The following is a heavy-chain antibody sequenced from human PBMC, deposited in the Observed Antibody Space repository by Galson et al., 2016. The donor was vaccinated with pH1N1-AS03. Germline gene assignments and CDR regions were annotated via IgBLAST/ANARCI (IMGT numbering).Heavy chain of an antibody. V-gene: IGHV4-39*07. J-gene: IGHJ4*02. Sequence: ETLSLTCTASGGSIRSSNYYWCWIRQLPGKGLEWIGEVNETGDTNYNPSLKSRVAISVDTSKNQFSLRLSSVTAADTAVYYCAGALRTPLPNWGQGTLVTVSS. CDR1: GGSIRSSNYY. D-gene: IGHD1-14*01. CDR3: AGALRTPLPN. CDR2: VNETGDT.